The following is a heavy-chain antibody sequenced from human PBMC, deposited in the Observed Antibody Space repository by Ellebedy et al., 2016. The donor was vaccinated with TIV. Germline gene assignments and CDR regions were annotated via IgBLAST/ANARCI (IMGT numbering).Heavy chain of an antibody. CDR3: AKEGDSSGHAGDFDY. CDR2: VSYDGRAK. Sequence: GGSLRLSXVASGFSFSSYPMHWVRQAPGKGLEWVTVVSYDGRAKSYADSVKGRFTISRDNSKNTVYLEMNSLRPDDTAVYFCAKEGDSSGHAGDFDYWGQGTLVTVPS. CDR1: GFSFSSYP. J-gene: IGHJ4*02. V-gene: IGHV3-30*04. D-gene: IGHD6-19*01.